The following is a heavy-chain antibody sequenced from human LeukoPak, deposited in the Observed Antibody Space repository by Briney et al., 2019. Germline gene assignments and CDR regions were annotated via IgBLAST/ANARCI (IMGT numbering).Heavy chain of an antibody. V-gene: IGHV3-53*01. CDR1: GFTFSSYA. J-gene: IGHJ4*02. Sequence: GESLRLSCAASGFTFSSYAMHWVRQAQAKGMEWVSVIYSGGSTYYADSVKRRFTISRDNSKNTLYLQMNSLRAEDTAVYYCARDDSGWGSSWIHWGQGTLVTVSS. D-gene: IGHD6-13*01. CDR3: ARDDSGWGSSWIH. CDR2: IYSGGST.